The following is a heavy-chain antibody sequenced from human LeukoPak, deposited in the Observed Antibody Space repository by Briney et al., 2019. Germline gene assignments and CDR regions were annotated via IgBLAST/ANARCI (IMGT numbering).Heavy chain of an antibody. J-gene: IGHJ4*02. D-gene: IGHD4-23*01. Sequence: PSETLSLTCTVSGYSISSGYYWGWIRQPPGKGLEWIGEINHSGSTNYNPSLKSRVTISVDASKNQFSLKLSSVTAADTAVYYCARDVYGDNDYWGQGTLVTVSS. CDR2: INHSGST. V-gene: IGHV4-38-2*02. CDR1: GYSISSGYY. CDR3: ARDVYGDNDY.